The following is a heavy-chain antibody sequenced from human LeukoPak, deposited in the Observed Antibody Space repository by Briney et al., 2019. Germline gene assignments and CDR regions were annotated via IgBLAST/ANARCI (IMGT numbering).Heavy chain of an antibody. J-gene: IGHJ3*02. CDR2: IIPIFGTA. CDR1: GGTFSSYA. Sequence: GASVKVSCKASGGTFSSYAISWVRQAPGQGLEWMGGIIPIFGTANYAQKFQGRVTITTDESTSTAYMELSSLRSEDTAVYYCAREGITIFGVVIGAFDIWGQGTMVTVSS. D-gene: IGHD3-3*01. CDR3: AREGITIFGVVIGAFDI. V-gene: IGHV1-69*05.